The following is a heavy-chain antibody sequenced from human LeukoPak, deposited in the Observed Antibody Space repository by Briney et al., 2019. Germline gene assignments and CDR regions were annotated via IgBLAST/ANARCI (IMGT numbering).Heavy chain of an antibody. Sequence: GGSLRLSCAASGFTFSSYGMHWVRQAPGKGLEWVAFIRYDGSNKYYADSVKGRFTISRDNSKNTLYLQMNSLRAEDTAVYYCAKIGVLLWFGELSGGYYFDYWGQGTLVTVSS. CDR2: IRYDGSNK. CDR1: GFTFSSYG. CDR3: AKIGVLLWFGELSGGYYFDY. D-gene: IGHD3-10*01. V-gene: IGHV3-30*02. J-gene: IGHJ4*02.